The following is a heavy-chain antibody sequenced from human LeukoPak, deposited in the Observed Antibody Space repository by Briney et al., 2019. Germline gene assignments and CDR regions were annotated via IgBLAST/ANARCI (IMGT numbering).Heavy chain of an antibody. D-gene: IGHD5-24*01. CDR3: ARGRWLQNFDY. V-gene: IGHV4-34*01. Sequence: SETLSLTCAVYGGSFSGYYWSWIRQPPGKGLEWIGEINHSGSTNYNPSLKSRVTISVDTSKNQFSLKLSSVTAADTAVYYCARGRWLQNFDYWGQGTLVTASS. CDR2: INHSGST. CDR1: GGSFSGYY. J-gene: IGHJ4*02.